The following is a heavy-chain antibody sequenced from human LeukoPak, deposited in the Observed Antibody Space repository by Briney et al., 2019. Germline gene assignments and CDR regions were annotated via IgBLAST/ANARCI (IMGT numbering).Heavy chain of an antibody. V-gene: IGHV1-69*04. CDR1: GGTFSSYA. CDR3: ASKAVVTAPYDY. J-gene: IGHJ4*02. D-gene: IGHD2-21*02. Sequence: ASVKVSCKASGGTFSSYAISWVRQAPGQGLEWMGRIIPILGIANYAQKFQGRVTITADKSTSTAYMELSSLRSEDTAVYYCASKAVVTAPYDYWGQGTLVTVSS. CDR2: IIPILGIA.